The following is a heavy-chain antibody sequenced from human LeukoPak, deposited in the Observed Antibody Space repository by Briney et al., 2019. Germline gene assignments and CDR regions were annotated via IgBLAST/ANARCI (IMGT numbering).Heavy chain of an antibody. CDR3: VRQPPGVYDTTQNWFDP. D-gene: IGHD3-22*01. CDR2: IAPSDSYT. CDR1: GYSFPSYW. V-gene: IGHV5-10-1*01. J-gene: IGHJ5*02. Sequence: GESLRIFCKVSGYSFPSYWITWVRQVPGKGLEWMGRIAPSDSYTNYNPSFEGHVTMSVEKSITTVYLQWSSLKASDTAMYYCVRQPPGVYDTTQNWFDPWGQGTLVTVSS.